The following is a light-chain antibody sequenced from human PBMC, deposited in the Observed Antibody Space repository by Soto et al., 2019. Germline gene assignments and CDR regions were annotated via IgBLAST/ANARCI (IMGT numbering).Light chain of an antibody. CDR2: DND. Sequence: QSVLTQPPSVSAAPGQKVTISCSGSNSNIGSNSVSWYQQLPGTAPKLLISDNDKRPSGIPDRFSGSKSGTSATLGITGLQTGVEADYYCGTWDSSLDAGVFGGGTKLTVL. CDR3: GTWDSSLDAGV. V-gene: IGLV1-51*01. CDR1: NSNIGSNS. J-gene: IGLJ2*01.